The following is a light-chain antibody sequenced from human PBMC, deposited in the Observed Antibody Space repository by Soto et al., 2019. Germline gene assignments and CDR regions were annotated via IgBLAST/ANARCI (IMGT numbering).Light chain of an antibody. J-gene: IGKJ2*01. V-gene: IGKV3-11*01. Sequence: EIVLTQSPATLSLSPGERATLSCRASQSVSSYLAWYQQKPGQAPRLLIYDASNRATGIPARFSGSGSGTAFPLTIRTLEPEVFAVYYCQQRSTWLSYPLGQGTNLGSN. CDR1: QSVSSY. CDR3: QQRSTWLSYP. CDR2: DAS.